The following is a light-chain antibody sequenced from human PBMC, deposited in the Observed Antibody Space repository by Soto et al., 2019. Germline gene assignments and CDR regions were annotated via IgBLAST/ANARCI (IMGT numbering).Light chain of an antibody. CDR2: EVT. J-gene: IGLJ3*02. V-gene: IGLV2-14*01. CDR1: SSDVGAYNY. Sequence: ALTQPASVSGSPGQSITISCTGTSSDVGAYNYVSWYRQHPGKAPKLMIYEVTNRPSGVSNRFSGSKSGSTASLTISGLQAEDEADYYCSSYTSSSTLVFGGGTKLTVL. CDR3: SSYTSSSTLV.